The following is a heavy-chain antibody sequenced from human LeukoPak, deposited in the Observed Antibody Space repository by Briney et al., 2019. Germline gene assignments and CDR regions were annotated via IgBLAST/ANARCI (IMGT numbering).Heavy chain of an antibody. J-gene: IGHJ6*04. Sequence: PSETLSLTCTLSGGSISSYYWSCIRQPPGEGLKWIGYIYYSGSTNYNPSLKSRVTISVDTSKNQFSLKLSSVTAADTAGYYCARLLNTPLLYYYGMDVWGKGTTVTVSS. CDR1: GGSISSYY. CDR2: IYYSGST. V-gene: IGHV4-59*01. D-gene: IGHD1-26*01. CDR3: ARLLNTPLLYYYGMDV.